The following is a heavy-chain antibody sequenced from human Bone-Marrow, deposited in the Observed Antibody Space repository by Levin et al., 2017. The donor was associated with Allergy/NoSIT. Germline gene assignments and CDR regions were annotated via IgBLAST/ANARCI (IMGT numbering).Heavy chain of an antibody. Sequence: SETLSLTCAVYGGSFSGYYWSWIRQPPGKGLEWIGEINHSGSTNYNPSLKSRVTISVDTSKNQFSLKLSSVTAADTAVYYCARGGEGGPPRYYYYGMDVWGQGTTVTVSS. V-gene: IGHV4-34*01. D-gene: IGHD4-17*01. J-gene: IGHJ6*02. CDR2: INHSGST. CDR3: ARGGEGGPPRYYYYGMDV. CDR1: GGSFSGYY.